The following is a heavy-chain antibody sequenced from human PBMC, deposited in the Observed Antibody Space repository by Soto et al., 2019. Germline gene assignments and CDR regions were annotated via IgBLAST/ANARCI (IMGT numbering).Heavy chain of an antibody. D-gene: IGHD3-10*01. V-gene: IGHV3-21*01. CDR2: ISSSSSYI. Sequence: EVQLVESGGGLVKPGGSLRLSCAASGFTFSSYSMNWVRQAPGKGLEWVSSISSSSSYIYYADSVKGRFTISRDNANNSLYLQMNSLRAEDTAVYYCARAGGRYDYYYMDVWGKGTTVTVSS. J-gene: IGHJ6*03. CDR1: GFTFSSYS. CDR3: ARAGGRYDYYYMDV.